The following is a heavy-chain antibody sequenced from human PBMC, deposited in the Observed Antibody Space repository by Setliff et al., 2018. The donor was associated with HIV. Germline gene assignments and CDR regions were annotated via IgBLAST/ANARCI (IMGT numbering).Heavy chain of an antibody. Sequence: ASVKVSCKASGYNVTVSAINWVRQAPGQALEWLGWINTKTGNPTYAQGLTGQFVFSLDTSISTAYLQISSLKAEDIAVYYGARDQRLFYFDSWGQGTLVTVSS. CDR1: GYNVTVSA. CDR3: ARDQRLFYFDS. J-gene: IGHJ4*02. CDR2: INTKTGNP. V-gene: IGHV7-4-1*02.